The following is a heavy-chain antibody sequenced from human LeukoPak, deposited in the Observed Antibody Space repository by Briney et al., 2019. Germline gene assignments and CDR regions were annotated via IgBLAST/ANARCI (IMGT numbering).Heavy chain of an antibody. V-gene: IGHV1-18*01. CDR3: ARDHGESVTTDTFDY. D-gene: IGHD4-17*01. Sequence: ASVKVSCKASGYTFVTYGISWVRQAPGQGLEWMGWISPYNGDTNYAQNLRGRVTMTTDTSTSTVYMELRSLRSDDTAVYYCARDHGESVTTDTFDYWGQGVLVTVSS. CDR2: ISPYNGDT. CDR1: GYTFVTYG. J-gene: IGHJ4*02.